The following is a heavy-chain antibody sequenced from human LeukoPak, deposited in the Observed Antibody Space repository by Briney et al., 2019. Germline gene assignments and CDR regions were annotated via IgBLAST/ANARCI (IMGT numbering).Heavy chain of an antibody. CDR1: GGSISSSNW. Sequence: SGTLSLTCAVSGGSISSSNWWSWVRQPPGKGLEWIGSIYYSGSTYYNPSLKSRVTISVDTSKNQFSLKLSSVTAADTAVYYCARHVYGDFPYYYYYMDVWGKGTTVTISS. CDR3: ARHVYGDFPYYYYYMDV. V-gene: IGHV4-4*02. D-gene: IGHD4-17*01. J-gene: IGHJ6*03. CDR2: IYYSGST.